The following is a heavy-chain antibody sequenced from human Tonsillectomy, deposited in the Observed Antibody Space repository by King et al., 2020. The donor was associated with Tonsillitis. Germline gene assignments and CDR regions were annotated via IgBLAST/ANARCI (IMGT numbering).Heavy chain of an antibody. Sequence: VQLVESGGGLVQPGGSLRLSCAASEFTFSSYNMNWVRQAPGKGLEWVSYISSSSSTIYYADSVKGRFTISRDNAKNSLYLQMNSLRDEDTAVYYCARDYYDCSGYWKGGYWGQGTLVTVSS. CDR3: ARDYYDCSGYWKGGY. CDR2: ISSSSSTI. D-gene: IGHD3-22*01. V-gene: IGHV3-48*02. J-gene: IGHJ4*02. CDR1: EFTFSSYN.